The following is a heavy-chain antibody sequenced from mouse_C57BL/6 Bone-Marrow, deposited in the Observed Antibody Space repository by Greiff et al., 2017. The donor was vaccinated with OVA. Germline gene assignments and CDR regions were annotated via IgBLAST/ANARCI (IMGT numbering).Heavy chain of an antibody. CDR3: ARWGDYYGSSLFAY. D-gene: IGHD1-1*01. V-gene: IGHV3-6*01. J-gene: IGHJ3*01. CDR1: GYSITSGYY. CDR2: ISYDGSN. Sequence: EVQLQQSGPGLVKPSQSLSLTCSVTGYSITSGYYWNWIRQFPGNKLEWMGYISYDGSNNYNPSLKNRISITRDTSKNQFFLKLNSVTTEDTATYYVARWGDYYGSSLFAYWGQGTLVTVSA.